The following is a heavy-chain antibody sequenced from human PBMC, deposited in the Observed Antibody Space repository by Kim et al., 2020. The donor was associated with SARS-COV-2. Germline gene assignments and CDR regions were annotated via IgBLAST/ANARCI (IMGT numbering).Heavy chain of an antibody. V-gene: IGHV3-23*01. D-gene: IGHD3-22*01. Sequence: YHADSVTGRFTISRDNSKNTLYMQMNSLRAEDTAVYYCAKGKMIVGPFDYWGQGTLVTVSS. J-gene: IGHJ4*02. CDR3: AKGKMIVGPFDY.